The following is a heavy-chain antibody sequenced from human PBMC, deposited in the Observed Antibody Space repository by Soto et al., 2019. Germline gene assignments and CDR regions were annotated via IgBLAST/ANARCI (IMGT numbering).Heavy chain of an antibody. Sequence: EVQLVESGGGLVQPGGSLRLSCAASGFTFSNDWMHWVRQAAGKGLVWVARINMDGSNTNYADSVKGRFTISRDNAKNTLSLQMNILRVDDTAIYFCARGPRGVYGNDYWGQGALVTVSS. J-gene: IGHJ4*02. CDR3: ARGPRGVYGNDY. V-gene: IGHV3-74*01. CDR1: GFTFSNDW. CDR2: INMDGSNT. D-gene: IGHD2-8*02.